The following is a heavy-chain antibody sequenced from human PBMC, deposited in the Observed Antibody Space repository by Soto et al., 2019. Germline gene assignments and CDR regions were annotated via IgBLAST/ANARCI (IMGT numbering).Heavy chain of an antibody. J-gene: IGHJ4*02. CDR1: GFTFSSYA. D-gene: IGHD6-19*01. Sequence: TGGSQRLSCAASGFTFSSYAMSSVRQAPGKGLEWVSAISGSGGSTYYADSVKGRFTISRDNSKNTLYLQMNSLRAEDTAVYYCAKVYPRRGIAVAGSDYWGQGTLVTVSS. V-gene: IGHV3-23*01. CDR3: AKVYPRRGIAVAGSDY. CDR2: ISGSGGST.